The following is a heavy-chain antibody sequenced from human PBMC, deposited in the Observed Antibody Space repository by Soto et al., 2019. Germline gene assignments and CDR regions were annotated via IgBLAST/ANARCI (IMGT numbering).Heavy chain of an antibody. CDR1: GFTFSSYG. CDR2: ISYDGSNK. J-gene: IGHJ5*02. D-gene: IGHD3-9*01. Sequence: PGGSLRLSCAASGFTFSSYGMHWVRQAPGKGLEWVAVISYDGSNKYYADSVKGRFTISRDNSKNTLYLQMNSLRAEDTAVYYCAKDAQRYFDWLYWFDPWGQGTLVTVSS. CDR3: AKDAQRYFDWLYWFDP. V-gene: IGHV3-30*18.